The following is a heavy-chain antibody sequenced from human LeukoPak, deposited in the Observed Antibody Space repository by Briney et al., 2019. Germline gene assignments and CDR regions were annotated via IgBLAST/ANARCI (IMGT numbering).Heavy chain of an antibody. Sequence: QPGGSLRLSCAASGFTFSSYGMSWVRQAPGKGLEWVSAISGIGGSTYYADSVKGRFIISRDNSKNTLYLQMNSLRAEDTAVYYCAWGYDRGYFDYWGQGTLVTVSS. CDR2: ISGIGGST. D-gene: IGHD3-22*01. CDR1: GFTFSSYG. CDR3: AWGYDRGYFDY. J-gene: IGHJ4*02. V-gene: IGHV3-23*01.